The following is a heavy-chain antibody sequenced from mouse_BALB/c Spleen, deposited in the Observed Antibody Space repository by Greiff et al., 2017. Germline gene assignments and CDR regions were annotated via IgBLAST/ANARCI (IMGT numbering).Heavy chain of an antibody. J-gene: IGHJ1*01. CDR2: ISSGSSTI. Sequence: DVQLVESGGGLVQPGGSRKLSCAASGFTFSSFGMHWVRQAPEKGLEWVAYISSGSSTIYYADTVKGRFTISRDNPKNTLFLQMTSLRSEDTAMYYCARSLYGSSYWYFDVWGAGTTVTVSS. CDR1: GFTFSSFG. D-gene: IGHD1-1*01. CDR3: ARSLYGSSYWYFDV. V-gene: IGHV5-17*02.